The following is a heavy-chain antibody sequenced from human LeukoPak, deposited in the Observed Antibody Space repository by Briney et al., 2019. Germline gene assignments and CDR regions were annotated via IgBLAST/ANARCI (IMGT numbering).Heavy chain of an antibody. CDR1: GFTFSSYG. CDR3: ARDHHRRLYDSQARDTFDI. D-gene: IGHD3-22*01. J-gene: IGHJ3*02. CDR2: ISYDGSNK. Sequence: GGSLRLSCAASGFTFSSYGMHWVRQAPGKGLEWVALISYDGSNKYYTDSVKGRFTISRDDSKNTYLQMNSLRAEDTAVYYCARDHHRRLYDSQARDTFDIWGQGTMVTVSS. V-gene: IGHV3-30*03.